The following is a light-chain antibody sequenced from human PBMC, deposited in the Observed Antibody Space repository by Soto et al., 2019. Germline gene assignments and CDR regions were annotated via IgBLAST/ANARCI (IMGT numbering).Light chain of an antibody. Sequence: QSALTQPPSASGSPGQSVTISCTGTSSDLGGYNYVSWYQQHPGKAPKLMIYEVSKRPSGVPDRFSGSKFGNTASLTVSGLQTEDEADYYCSSNAGSNDLRVFGGGTKLTVL. CDR1: SSDLGGYNY. J-gene: IGLJ3*02. CDR2: EVS. V-gene: IGLV2-8*01. CDR3: SSNAGSNDLRV.